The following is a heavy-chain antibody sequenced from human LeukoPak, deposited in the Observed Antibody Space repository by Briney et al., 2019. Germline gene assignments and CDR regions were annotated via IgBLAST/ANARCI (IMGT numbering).Heavy chain of an antibody. D-gene: IGHD2-15*01. CDR2: IIPIFGTA. V-gene: IGHV1-69*05. CDR3: ARGAKGGRYYYYYYMDV. J-gene: IGHJ6*03. Sequence: SVKVSCKASGGTFSSYAISWVRQAPGQGLEWMGGIIPIFGTANYAQKFQGRVTMTRDMSTSTVYMELSSLRSEDTAVYYCARGAKGGRYYYYYYMDVWGKGTTVTVSS. CDR1: GGTFSSYA.